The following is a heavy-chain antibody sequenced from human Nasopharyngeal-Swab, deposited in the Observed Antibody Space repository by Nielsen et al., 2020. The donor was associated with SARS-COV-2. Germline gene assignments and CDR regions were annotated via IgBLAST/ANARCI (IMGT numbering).Heavy chain of an antibody. V-gene: IGHV3-64D*08. D-gene: IGHD4-17*01. J-gene: IGHJ6*03. Sequence: GESLKISCSASGFTFSSYAMHWVRQAPGKGLEYVSAISSNGGSTYYADSVKGRFTISRDNSKNTLYLQMSSLRAEDTAVYYCAKDGPLYGDYYYYYYMDVWGKGTTVTVSS. CDR2: ISSNGGST. CDR3: AKDGPLYGDYYYYYYMDV. CDR1: GFTFSSYA.